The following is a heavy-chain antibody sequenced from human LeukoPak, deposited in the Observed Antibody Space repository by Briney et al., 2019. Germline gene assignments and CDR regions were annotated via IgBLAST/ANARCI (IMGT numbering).Heavy chain of an antibody. Sequence: PSETLSLTCAVYGGPFSGYYWSWIRQPPGKGLEWIGEINHSGSTNYNPSLKSRVTISVDTSKNQFSLKLSSVTAADTAVYYCARVLGIVVVTAIANWFDPWGQGTLVTVSS. V-gene: IGHV4-34*01. J-gene: IGHJ5*02. CDR2: INHSGST. CDR3: ARVLGIVVVTAIANWFDP. CDR1: GGPFSGYY. D-gene: IGHD2-21*02.